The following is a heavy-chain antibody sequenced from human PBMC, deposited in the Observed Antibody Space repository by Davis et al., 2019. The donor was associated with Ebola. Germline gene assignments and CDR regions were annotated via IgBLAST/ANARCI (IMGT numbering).Heavy chain of an antibody. CDR3: AKSRDIVLVSSDH. V-gene: IGHV3-23*01. Sequence: GESLKISCAASGFTFSSYALSWVRQAPGKGLEWVSAISSSGSSTYYADSVKGRFTISRDNSKNTLYLQMDSLRSEDTAVYYGAKSRDIVLVSSDHRGQGVMVAVSS. D-gene: IGHD2-15*01. J-gene: IGHJ4*02. CDR1: GFTFSSYA. CDR2: ISSSGSST.